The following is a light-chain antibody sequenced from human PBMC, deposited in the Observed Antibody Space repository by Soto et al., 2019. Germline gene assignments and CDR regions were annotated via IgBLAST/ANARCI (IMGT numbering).Light chain of an antibody. CDR3: QQYDTYPIS. V-gene: IGKV1-5*03. CDR1: QSISSW. CDR2: QAS. J-gene: IGKJ3*01. Sequence: DIQMTQSPSTLSASVGDRVTITCRASQSISSWLAWYQQKPGKAPKLLIYQASNLESGVPSRFSGSGSGTEFTLTIRSLQPDDFATYYCQQYDTYPISFGPGTKVDIK.